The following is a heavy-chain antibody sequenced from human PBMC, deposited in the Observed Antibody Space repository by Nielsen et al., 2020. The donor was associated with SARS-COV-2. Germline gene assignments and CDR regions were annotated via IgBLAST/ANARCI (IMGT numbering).Heavy chain of an antibody. J-gene: IGHJ6*02. V-gene: IGHV3-23*01. CDR3: AKILRLQYYYYGMDV. CDR1: GFTFNDYA. Sequence: GESLKISCAASGFTFNDYAMSWVRQAPGKGLEWVSGIVNRGDTTFYADSVKGRFTISRDNSRNTLYLQINSLRAEDTAVYYCAKILRLQYYYYGMDVWGQGTTVSVSS. CDR2: IVNRGDTT. D-gene: IGHD6-25*01.